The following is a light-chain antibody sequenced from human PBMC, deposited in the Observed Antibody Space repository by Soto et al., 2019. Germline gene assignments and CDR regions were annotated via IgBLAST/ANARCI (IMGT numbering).Light chain of an antibody. Sequence: EIVLTQSPATLSLSPGERVTLYCRASQSVGKSLAWYQHKPGRAPRLLLYSTSIRLPGVPARFSGSGSKSDFTLTISSLEPEDFAVYFCQQGSTWPVFTFGPGTTLDL. CDR2: STS. CDR1: QSVGKS. J-gene: IGKJ3*01. V-gene: IGKV3-11*01. CDR3: QQGSTWPVFT.